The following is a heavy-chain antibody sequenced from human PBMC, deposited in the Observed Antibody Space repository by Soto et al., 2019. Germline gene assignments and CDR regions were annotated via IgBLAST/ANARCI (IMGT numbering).Heavy chain of an antibody. V-gene: IGHV4-30-2*01. CDR1: GGSISSGGYS. Sequence: SETLSLTCAVSGGSISSGGYSWNWIRQPPGKGLEWIGYIYHSGYTYYNPSLKSRVTISVDKSKNQFSLHLNSVTAADTAVYYCARDDLYGGWFDPWGQGTLVTVSS. CDR3: ARDDLYGGWFDP. J-gene: IGHJ5*02. CDR2: IYHSGYT. D-gene: IGHD4-17*01.